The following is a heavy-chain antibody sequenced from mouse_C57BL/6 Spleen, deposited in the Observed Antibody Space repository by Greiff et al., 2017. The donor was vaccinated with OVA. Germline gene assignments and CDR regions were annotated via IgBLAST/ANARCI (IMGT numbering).Heavy chain of an antibody. V-gene: IGHV2-2*01. J-gene: IGHJ4*01. Sequence: QVQLQQSGPGLVQPSQSLSITCTVSGFSFTSYGVHWVRQSPGKGLEWLGVRWSGGSTDYTAAFISRLGISKDNSQSLVFFKMNRLQADDTAINNCARKTRSSAMDYWGQGTSVTVSS. CDR2: RWSGGST. CDR1: GFSFTSYG. CDR3: ARKTRSSAMDY.